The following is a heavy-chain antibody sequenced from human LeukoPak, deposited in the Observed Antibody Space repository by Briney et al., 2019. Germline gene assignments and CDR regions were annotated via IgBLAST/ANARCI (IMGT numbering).Heavy chain of an antibody. CDR1: GFIFSSYG. V-gene: IGHV3-33*01. J-gene: IGHJ1*01. Sequence: PGRSLRLSCAASGFIFSSYGMHWVRQAPGKGLEWVAVIWYDGSNKYYADSVKGRFTISRDNSKNTLYLQMNSLRAEDTAVYYCARGGSVVVTARHEYFQHWGQGTLVTVSS. D-gene: IGHD2-21*02. CDR2: IWYDGSNK. CDR3: ARGGSVVVTARHEYFQH.